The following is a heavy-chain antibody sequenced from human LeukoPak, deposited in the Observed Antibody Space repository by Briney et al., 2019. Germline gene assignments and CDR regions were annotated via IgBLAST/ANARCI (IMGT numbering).Heavy chain of an antibody. CDR3: ARGPDPRV. Sequence: GGSLRLSCAASGFTFDDYAMHWVRQAPGKGLEWVSGISWNSGSIGYADSVKGRFTISRDNAKNSLYLQMNSLRAEDTAVYYCARGPDPRVWGQGTLVTVSS. J-gene: IGHJ4*02. CDR2: ISWNSGSI. CDR1: GFTFDDYA. V-gene: IGHV3-9*01.